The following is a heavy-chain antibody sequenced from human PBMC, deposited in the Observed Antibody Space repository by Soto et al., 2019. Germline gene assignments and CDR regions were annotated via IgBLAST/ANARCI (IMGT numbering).Heavy chain of an antibody. CDR3: ARREVATITLNSDFDI. CDR1: GYSFTSYW. D-gene: IGHD5-12*01. J-gene: IGHJ3*02. Sequence: GESLKISCKGSGYSFTSYWISWVRQMPGKGLEWMGRIDPSDSYTNYSPSFQGHVTISADKSISTAYLQWSSLKASDTAMYYCARREVATITLNSDFDIWGQGTMVTVSS. V-gene: IGHV5-10-1*01. CDR2: IDPSDSYT.